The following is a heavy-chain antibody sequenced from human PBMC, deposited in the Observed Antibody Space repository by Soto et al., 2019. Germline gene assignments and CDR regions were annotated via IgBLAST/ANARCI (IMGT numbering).Heavy chain of an antibody. Sequence: QVQLVQSGAEVKKPGSSVKASCKASGGTFSNYAISWVRQAPGQGLEWMGGITPFFGTANYAQKFQGRVTITADESMSTAYMELSRLRSEDTAVYYCAQTLGSAVAGPGRFDLWGRGTLVTVSS. J-gene: IGHJ2*01. D-gene: IGHD6-19*01. V-gene: IGHV1-69*12. CDR3: AQTLGSAVAGPGRFDL. CDR2: ITPFFGTA. CDR1: GGTFSNYA.